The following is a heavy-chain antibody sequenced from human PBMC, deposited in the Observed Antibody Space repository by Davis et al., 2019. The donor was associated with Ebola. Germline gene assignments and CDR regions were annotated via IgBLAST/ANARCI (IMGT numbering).Heavy chain of an antibody. CDR3: ARRTPPDY. Sequence: GESLKISCAASGFTFSDYYMSWIRQAPGKGLEWVSYISSSSSYTNYADSVKGRFTISRDNSKNTLYLQMGSLRAEDMAVYYCARRTPPDYWGQGTLVTVSS. D-gene: IGHD4-23*01. V-gene: IGHV3-11*06. CDR1: GFTFSDYY. J-gene: IGHJ4*02. CDR2: ISSSSSYT.